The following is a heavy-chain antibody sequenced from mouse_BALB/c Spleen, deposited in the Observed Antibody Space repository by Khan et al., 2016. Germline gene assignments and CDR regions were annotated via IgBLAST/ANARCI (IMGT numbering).Heavy chain of an antibody. CDR2: INPDNDDT. V-gene: IGHV1S136*01. Sequence: VQLQQSGPELVKPGASVKMSCKASGYTFTNYVMHWVKQKPGQGLEWIGYINPDNDDTKYNEKFKGKATLTSDNSSSTAYMDISSLTSEGSVVYYCARGDHGGGHYAMDYWGQGTSVTVSS. CDR3: ARGDHGGGHYAMDY. J-gene: IGHJ4*01. CDR1: GYTFTNYV.